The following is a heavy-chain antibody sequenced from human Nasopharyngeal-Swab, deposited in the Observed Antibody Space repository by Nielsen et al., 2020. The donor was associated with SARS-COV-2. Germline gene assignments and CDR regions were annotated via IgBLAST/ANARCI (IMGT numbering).Heavy chain of an antibody. Sequence: GESLKISCAASGFTVSSNYMSWVRQAPGKGLGWVSAISGSGGSTYYADSVKGRFTISRDNSKNTLYLQMNSLRAEDTAIYYCGRGYDSSGYYYAFGYWGQGTLVTVSS. CDR3: GRGYDSSGYYYAFGY. CDR1: GFTVSSNY. V-gene: IGHV3-23*01. D-gene: IGHD3-22*01. J-gene: IGHJ4*02. CDR2: ISGSGGST.